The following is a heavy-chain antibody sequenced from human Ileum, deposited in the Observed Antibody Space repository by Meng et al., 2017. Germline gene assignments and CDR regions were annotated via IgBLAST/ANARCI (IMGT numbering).Heavy chain of an antibody. V-gene: IGHV4-61*03. CDR2: VYYSGHT. Sequence: QVQLEESGPGLGRPSETLSLTCTVSGDSVSSDNYYWSWIRQPPGKGLEWIGYVYYSGHTDCNPSLKSRLSISIDTSKNHFSLKLSSVTAADTAVYYCARIPLYSGSYYFDPWGQGALVTVSS. CDR1: GDSVSSDNYY. D-gene: IGHD1-26*01. J-gene: IGHJ4*02. CDR3: ARIPLYSGSYYFDP.